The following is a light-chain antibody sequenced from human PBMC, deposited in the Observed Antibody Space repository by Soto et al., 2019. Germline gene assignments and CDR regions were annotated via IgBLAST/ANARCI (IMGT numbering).Light chain of an antibody. CDR2: DAS. J-gene: IGKJ1*01. V-gene: IGKV1-5*01. Sequence: DIPMTQSPSTLSASVGDRVTITCRATQSLSNFLAWYQQKPGKAPTLLIYDASTLESGVPSRFSGSGSGTEFTLTISSLQPDDFATYYCQHYKSFWWTFGQGTKVEVK. CDR3: QHYKSFWWT. CDR1: QSLSNF.